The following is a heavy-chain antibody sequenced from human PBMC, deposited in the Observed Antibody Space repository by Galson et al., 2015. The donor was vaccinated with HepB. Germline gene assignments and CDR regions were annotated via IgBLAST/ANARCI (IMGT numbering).Heavy chain of an antibody. J-gene: IGHJ4*02. Sequence: SVKVSCKASGYTFTGYYMHWVRQAPGQGLEWMGWINPNSGGTNYAQKFQGRVTMTRDTSISTAYMELSRLRSDDTAVYYCARVPGIAAAFDYWGQGTLVTVSS. D-gene: IGHD6-13*01. CDR1: GYTFTGYY. V-gene: IGHV1-2*02. CDR3: ARVPGIAAAFDY. CDR2: INPNSGGT.